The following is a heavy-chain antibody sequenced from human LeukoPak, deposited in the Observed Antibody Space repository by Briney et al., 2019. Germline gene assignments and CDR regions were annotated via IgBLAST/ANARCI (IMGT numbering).Heavy chain of an antibody. CDR3: ARLDGGYSGY. CDR1: GGSISSYY. Sequence: SETLSLTFTVSGGSISSYYWSWIRQPPGKGLEWIGYIYYSGSTNYNPSLKSRVTISVDTSKNQFSLKLCSVTAADTAVYYCARLDGGYSGYWGQGTLVTVSS. CDR2: IYYSGST. V-gene: IGHV4-59*08. J-gene: IGHJ4*02. D-gene: IGHD5-12*01.